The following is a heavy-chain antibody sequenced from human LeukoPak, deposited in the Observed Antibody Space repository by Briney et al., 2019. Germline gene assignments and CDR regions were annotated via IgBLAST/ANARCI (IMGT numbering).Heavy chain of an antibody. CDR1: GSTFINYA. V-gene: IGHV3-23*01. J-gene: IGHJ4*02. D-gene: IGHD1-20*01. Sequence: GGSLRLSCAASGSTFINYAMTWVRQAPGKGLEWVSAIDPSGGGTYYADSVKGRFTISRDNSNNTLFLQLDSLRAEDTAVYYCARDRNWYFDSWGQGTLVTVSS. CDR3: ARDRNWYFDS. CDR2: IDPSGGGT.